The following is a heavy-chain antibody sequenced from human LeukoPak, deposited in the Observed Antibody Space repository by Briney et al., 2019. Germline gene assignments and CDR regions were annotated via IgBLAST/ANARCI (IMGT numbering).Heavy chain of an antibody. D-gene: IGHD6-19*01. CDR1: GGSISSYY. V-gene: IGHV4-59*01. CDR2: IYYSGST. Sequence: SETLSLTCTVSGGSISSYYWSWIRQPPGKGLEWIGYIYYSGSTNYNPSLKSRVTISVDTSKNQFSLKLSSVTAADTAVYYCARVHSSGWKPLVDYYYYMDVWGKGTTVTVSS. J-gene: IGHJ6*03. CDR3: ARVHSSGWKPLVDYYYYMDV.